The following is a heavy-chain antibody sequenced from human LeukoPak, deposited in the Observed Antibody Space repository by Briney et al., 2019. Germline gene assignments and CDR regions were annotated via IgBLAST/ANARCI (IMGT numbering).Heavy chain of an antibody. CDR3: GCFGSGSSYTPDS. CDR2: IHSDVNTK. CDR1: GFSFSSFG. V-gene: IGHV3-30*02. J-gene: IGHJ5*01. Sequence: GGSLRLSCATSGFSFSSFGMHWVRQAPGKGLEWVAYIHSDVNTKYYADSVKGRFTISRDNSKNTLHLQMNSLRSADTAVYYCGCFGSGSSYTPDSWGQGTLVTVSS. D-gene: IGHD3-10*01.